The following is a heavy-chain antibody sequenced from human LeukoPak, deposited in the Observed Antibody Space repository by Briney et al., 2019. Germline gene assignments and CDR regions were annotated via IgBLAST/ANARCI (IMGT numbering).Heavy chain of an antibody. CDR2: IYYSGST. CDR1: GGSISSSSYY. CDR3: TRRRNYLSHFDY. J-gene: IGHJ4*02. D-gene: IGHD1-7*01. V-gene: IGHV4-39*01. Sequence: SETLSLTCTVSGGSISSSSYYWGWIRQPPGKGLEWIGSIYYSGSTYYNPSLKSRVTISVDTSKNQFSLKLSSVTAADTAVYYCTRRRNYLSHFDYWGQGTLVTVSS.